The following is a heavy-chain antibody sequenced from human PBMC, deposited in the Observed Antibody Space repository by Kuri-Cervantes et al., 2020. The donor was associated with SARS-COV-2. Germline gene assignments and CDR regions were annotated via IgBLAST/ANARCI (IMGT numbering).Heavy chain of an antibody. D-gene: IGHD2-2*03. J-gene: IGHJ6*02. CDR1: GGSINSYY. CDR3: ARIMDIVVVPAAGYGMDV. Sequence: SETLSLTCTVSGGSINSYYWGWIRQPPGKGLEWIGSIYYSGSTYYNPSLKSRVTISVDTSKNQFSLKLSSVTAADTAVYYCARIMDIVVVPAAGYGMDVWGQGTTVTVSS. V-gene: IGHV4-39*01. CDR2: IYYSGST.